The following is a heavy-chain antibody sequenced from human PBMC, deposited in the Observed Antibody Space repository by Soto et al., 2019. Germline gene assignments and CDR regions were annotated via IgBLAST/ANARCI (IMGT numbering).Heavy chain of an antibody. CDR2: IDPSDSYI. D-gene: IGHD2-21*01. CDR1: EYSFTTYY. Sequence: GESLKISCNDSEYSFTTYYINWVRQMPGKGLEWMGRIDPSDSYINYSPSFQGHVTFSVDKSITTAYLQWNSLKASDTAMYYCARQASYWFDPWGQGTLVTVSS. J-gene: IGHJ5*02. V-gene: IGHV5-10-1*01. CDR3: ARQASYWFDP.